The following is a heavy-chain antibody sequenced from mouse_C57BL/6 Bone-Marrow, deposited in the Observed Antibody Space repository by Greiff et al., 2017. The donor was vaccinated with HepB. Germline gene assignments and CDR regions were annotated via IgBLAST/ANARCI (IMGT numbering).Heavy chain of an antibody. D-gene: IGHD1-1*02. CDR1: GYSFTGYY. J-gene: IGHJ2*01. V-gene: IGHV1-42*01. Sequence: EVQLQQSGPELVKPGASVKISCKASGYSFTGYYMNWVKQSPEKSLEWIGEINPSTGGTTYNQKFKAKATLTVDKSSSTAYMQLKSLTSEDSAVYYWARRVGPYFDYWGQGTTLTVSS. CDR3: ARRVGPYFDY. CDR2: INPSTGGT.